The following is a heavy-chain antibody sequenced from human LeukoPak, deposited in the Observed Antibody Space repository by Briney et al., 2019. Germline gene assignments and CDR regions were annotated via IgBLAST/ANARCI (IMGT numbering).Heavy chain of an antibody. V-gene: IGHV1-8*01. D-gene: IGHD1-1*01. J-gene: IGHJ3*02. CDR2: MNPNSGNT. Sequence: ASVKVSCKASGYTFSSYDINWVRQATGQGLEWMGWMNPNSGNTDYAQKFQGRVTMTRNTSISTAYMELSSLRSKDTAVYYCARGTPTTNAFDIWGQGTMVIVSS. CDR3: ARGTPTTNAFDI. CDR1: GYTFSSYD.